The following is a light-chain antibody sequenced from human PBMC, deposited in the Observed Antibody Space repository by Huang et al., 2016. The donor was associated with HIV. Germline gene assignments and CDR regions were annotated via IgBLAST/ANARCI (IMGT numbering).Light chain of an antibody. Sequence: EIQMTQSPSSLSASVGDTVTITCRASQNIDSYVNWYQQRPGKAPKLLIYTASSLQTGVPARFSGSGAGTDFTLTSDSLQPEDFATYYCLQSYSMFRTFGQGTKLDFK. CDR2: TAS. V-gene: IGKV1-39*01. CDR3: LQSYSMFRT. CDR1: QNIDSY. J-gene: IGKJ2*01.